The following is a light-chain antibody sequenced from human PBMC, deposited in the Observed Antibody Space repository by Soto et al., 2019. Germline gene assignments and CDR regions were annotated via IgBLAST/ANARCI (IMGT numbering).Light chain of an antibody. CDR1: SGDVGRYNF. J-gene: IGLJ3*02. V-gene: IGLV2-14*03. CDR3: ASYTNTALWV. Sequence: QSALTQPASVSESPGQSVTLSCTGTSGDVGRYNFVCWFQQHPGKAPKLMIYDVINRPSGVSNRFSGSKSGYTAYLTISGLQPEDEADYYCASYTNTALWVSGGGTKLTVL. CDR2: DVI.